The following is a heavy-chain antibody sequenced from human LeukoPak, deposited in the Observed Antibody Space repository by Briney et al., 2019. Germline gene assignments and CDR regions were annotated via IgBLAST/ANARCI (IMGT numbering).Heavy chain of an antibody. CDR3: ARGHIYHSSWFDP. J-gene: IGHJ5*02. D-gene: IGHD2-2*01. V-gene: IGHV3-7*01. CDR1: GFTFSSYW. Sequence: PGGSLRLSCAASGFTFSSYWMSWVRQAPGKGLEWVANIKQDGSEKYYVDSVKGRFTISRDNAKNSLYLQMNSLRAEDTAVYYCARGHIYHSSWFDPWGQGTLVTVSS. CDR2: IKQDGSEK.